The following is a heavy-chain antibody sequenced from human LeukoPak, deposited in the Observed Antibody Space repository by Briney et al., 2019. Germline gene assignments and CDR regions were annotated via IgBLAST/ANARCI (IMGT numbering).Heavy chain of an antibody. V-gene: IGHV1-18*01. CDR1: GYTFTSYG. CDR3: ARDRYCSSTSCFNWFDP. J-gene: IGHJ5*02. CDR2: ISAYNGNT. Sequence: ASVKVSCKASGYTFTSYGISWVRQAPGQGLEWMGWISAYNGNTNYALKLQGRVTMTTDTSTSTAYMELRSLRSDDTAVYYCARDRYCSSTSCFNWFDPWGQGTLVTVSS. D-gene: IGHD2-2*01.